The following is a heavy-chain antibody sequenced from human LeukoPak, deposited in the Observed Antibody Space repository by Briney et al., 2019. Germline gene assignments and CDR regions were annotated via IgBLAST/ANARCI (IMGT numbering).Heavy chain of an antibody. CDR2: IRSKAYGGTT. Sequence: GGSLRLSCTASGFTFGDYAMSWVRQAPGKGLEWVGFIRSKAYGGTTEYAASVKGRFTISRDDSKSIAYLQMNSLKTEDTAVYYCTREERRLGELSLAYWGQGTLVTASS. D-gene: IGHD3-16*02. V-gene: IGHV3-49*04. J-gene: IGHJ4*02. CDR1: GFTFGDYA. CDR3: TREERRLGELSLAY.